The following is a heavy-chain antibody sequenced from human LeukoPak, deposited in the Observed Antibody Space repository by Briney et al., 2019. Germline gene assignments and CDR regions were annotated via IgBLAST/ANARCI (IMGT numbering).Heavy chain of an antibody. V-gene: IGHV3-53*01. CDR1: GFTVSRNS. Sequence: GGSLRPSCTVSGFTVSRNSMSWVCHTPAKGLGRVSFIYSANTHYSDSVKGRFTIPRDNSKNPLYLQMNSLRAEDTAVYYCARRAGAYSHPYDYWGQGPLVTVSS. D-gene: IGHD4/OR15-4a*01. J-gene: IGHJ4*02. CDR2: IYSANT. CDR3: ARRAGAYSHPYDY.